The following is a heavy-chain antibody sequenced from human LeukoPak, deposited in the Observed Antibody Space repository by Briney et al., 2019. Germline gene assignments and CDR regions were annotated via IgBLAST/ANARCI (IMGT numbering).Heavy chain of an antibody. J-gene: IGHJ4*02. V-gene: IGHV3-23*01. CDR2: ISGSGGST. CDR3: AKETYSSGWYPYVDY. CDR1: GFTFSRYA. Sequence: GGSLRLSCVASGFTFSRYAMSGARQAPGKGLEWGSGISGSGGSTYYADSVKGRFTISRDNSKNTLFLQMNSLRAEDTAVYYCAKETYSSGWYPYVDYWGQGTLVTVSS. D-gene: IGHD6-19*01.